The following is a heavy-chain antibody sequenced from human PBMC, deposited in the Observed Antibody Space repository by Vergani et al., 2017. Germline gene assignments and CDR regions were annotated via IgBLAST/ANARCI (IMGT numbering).Heavy chain of an antibody. J-gene: IGHJ5*02. CDR2: IIPILGIA. CDR1: GGTFSSYT. D-gene: IGHD6-13*01. CDR3: ARGISSSWYGGNWFDP. V-gene: IGHV1-69*02. Sequence: QVQLVQSGAEVKKPGSSVKVSCKASGGTFSSYTISWVRQAPGQGLEWMGRIIPILGIANYAQKFQGRVTITADKSTSTAYMELSSLRSEDTAVYYCARGISSSWYGGNWFDPWGQGTLVTVSS.